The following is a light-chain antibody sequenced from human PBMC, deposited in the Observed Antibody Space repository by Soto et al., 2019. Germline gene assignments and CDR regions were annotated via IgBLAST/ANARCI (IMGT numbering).Light chain of an antibody. CDR2: EVS. V-gene: IGLV2-8*01. J-gene: IGLJ1*01. CDR3: TSYAGSFYV. Sequence: QSVLTQPPSASGSPGQSVTISCTGTSSDVGAYNYVPWYQQHPGKAPKLMIYEVSKRPSGVPDRFSGSKSDNTASLTVSGLQAEDEADYYCTSYAGSFYVFGTGTKVT. CDR1: SSDVGAYNY.